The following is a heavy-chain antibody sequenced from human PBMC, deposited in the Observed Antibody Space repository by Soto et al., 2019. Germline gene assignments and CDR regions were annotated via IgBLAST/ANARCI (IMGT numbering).Heavy chain of an antibody. J-gene: IGHJ5*02. V-gene: IGHV3-30-3*01. Sequence: QVPLVESGGGVVQPGWSLRLSCAASGFTFSSYAMHWVRQAPGKGLEWVAVISYDGSNKYYADSVKGRFTISRDNSKNTLYLQMNSLRAEDTAVYYCARDTGGYDYWFDPWGQGTLVTVSS. D-gene: IGHD5-12*01. CDR1: GFTFSSYA. CDR3: ARDTGGYDYWFDP. CDR2: ISYDGSNK.